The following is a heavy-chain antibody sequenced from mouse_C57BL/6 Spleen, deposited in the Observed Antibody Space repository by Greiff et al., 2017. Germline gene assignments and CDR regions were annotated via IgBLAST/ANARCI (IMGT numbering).Heavy chain of an antibody. CDR1: GYTFTSYW. D-gene: IGHD4-1*01. CDR2: IHPNSGST. V-gene: IGHV1-64*01. CDR3: ARKGWDERAMDY. J-gene: IGHJ4*01. Sequence: QVQLQQPGAELLKPGASVKLSCKASGYTFTSYWMHWVKQRPGQGLEWIGMIHPNSGSTNYNEKFKSKATLTVDKSSSTAYMQLSSLTSEDSAVYDCARKGWDERAMDYWGQGTSVTVSS.